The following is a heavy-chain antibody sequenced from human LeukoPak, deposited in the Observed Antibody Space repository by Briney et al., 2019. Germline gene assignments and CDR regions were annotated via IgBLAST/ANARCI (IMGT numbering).Heavy chain of an antibody. CDR1: GFTFSSHA. J-gene: IGHJ4*02. D-gene: IGHD1-14*01. CDR3: AKAPRTTTYGSLHY. V-gene: IGHV3-23*01. Sequence: GGSLRLSCAASGFTFSSHALSWVRQAPGKGLEWVSVVSASGGSTFYADSVRGRFAISRDDSKNALYLQMNSLRAEDTAVYYCAKAPRTTTYGSLHYWGLGTLVTVSS. CDR2: VSASGGST.